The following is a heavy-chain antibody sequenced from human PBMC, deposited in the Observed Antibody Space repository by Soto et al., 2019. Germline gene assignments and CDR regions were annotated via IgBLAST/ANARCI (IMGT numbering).Heavy chain of an antibody. CDR2: FDTEDGET. CDR3: ATAGFSDYYGSGRYCFDN. V-gene: IGHV1-24*01. J-gene: IGHJ4*02. CDR1: GYTLTELS. Sequence: ASVKVSCKVSGYTLTELSMHWVRQAPGKGLEWMGGFDTEDGETIYAQKFQGRVTMTEDTSTDTAYMELSSLRSEDPAVYYCATAGFSDYYGSGRYCFDNWGQGTLVTASS. D-gene: IGHD3-10*01.